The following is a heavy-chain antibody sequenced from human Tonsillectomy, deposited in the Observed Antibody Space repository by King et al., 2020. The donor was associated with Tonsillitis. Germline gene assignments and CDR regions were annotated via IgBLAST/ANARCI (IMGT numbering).Heavy chain of an antibody. CDR3: TTLCYFLHSSDY. CDR2: IKGKIDGGTT. CDR1: GFTFNNAW. J-gene: IGHJ4*02. D-gene: IGHD3-10*01. Sequence: VQLVESGGGLVRPGGSVRLSCAASGFTFNNAWMSWVRQAPGKGLEWVGLIKGKIDGGTTDYATPVKGRITISRDDSKNTLYLQMNSLRTDDTAVYYCTTLCYFLHSSDYWGQGTLVSVSS. V-gene: IGHV3-15*01.